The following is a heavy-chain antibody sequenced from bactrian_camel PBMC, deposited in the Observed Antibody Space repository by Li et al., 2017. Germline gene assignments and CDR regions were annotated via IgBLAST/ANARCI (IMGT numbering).Heavy chain of an antibody. Sequence: DVQLVESGGGLVQPGGSLRLSCAASGFTFSSYAMGWVRQAPGKGLEWVSAINSGGLRTYYADSVKGRFTISRDNAKKTLFLQMNNLRPEDTARYTCAAARTLTDWVRGRADWGRGTQVTVS. CDR3: AAARTLTDWVRGRAD. CDR2: INSGGLRT. J-gene: IGHJ4*01. V-gene: IGHV3S31*01. D-gene: IGHD5*01. CDR1: GFTFSSYA.